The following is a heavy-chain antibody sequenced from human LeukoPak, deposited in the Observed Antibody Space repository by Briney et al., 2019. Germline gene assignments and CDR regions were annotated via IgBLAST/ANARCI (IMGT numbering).Heavy chain of an antibody. CDR1: GGSISTYY. D-gene: IGHD3-22*01. J-gene: IGHJ4*02. V-gene: IGHV4-59*01. CDR2: IYYSGST. Sequence: SETLSLTCTVSGGSISTYYWSWVRQPPGKGLEWIGYIYYSGSTHYNPSLKSRVTISVDTSKNQSSLKLSSLTAADTAVYYFARATNYYDSSGYYPRPHFDYWGRGTLVTVSS. CDR3: ARATNYYDSSGYYPRPHFDY.